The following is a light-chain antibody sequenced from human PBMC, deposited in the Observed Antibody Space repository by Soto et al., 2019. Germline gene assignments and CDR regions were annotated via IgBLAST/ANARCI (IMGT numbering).Light chain of an antibody. V-gene: IGLV2-8*01. Sequence: QSALTQPPSASGSPGQSVTISCSGTSSDVGGFNYVSWYQQHPGGAPKVLIYEVNKRPSGVPDRFSGSKSGSTASLTVSGLQAEDEAEYYCSSYAVTNIFVFGTGTKLTVL. J-gene: IGLJ1*01. CDR3: SSYAVTNIFV. CDR1: SSDVGGFNY. CDR2: EVN.